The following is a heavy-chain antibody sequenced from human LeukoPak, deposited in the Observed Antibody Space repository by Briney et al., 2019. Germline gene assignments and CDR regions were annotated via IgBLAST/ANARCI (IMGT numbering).Heavy chain of an antibody. V-gene: IGHV1-2*02. CDR1: GYTFTGYY. J-gene: IGHJ5*02. D-gene: IGHD2-2*01. Sequence: ASVKVSCKASGYTFTGYYMHWVRQAPGQGLEWMGWINPNSGGTNYAQKFQGRVTMTRDTSISTAYMELSRLRSDDTAVYYCARGPAAIGENWFDPWGQGTLVTVSS. CDR3: ARGPAAIGENWFDP. CDR2: INPNSGGT.